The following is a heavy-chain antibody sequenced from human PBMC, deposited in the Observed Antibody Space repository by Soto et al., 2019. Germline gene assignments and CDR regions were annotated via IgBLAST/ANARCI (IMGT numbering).Heavy chain of an antibody. CDR2: IRGDGGQT. J-gene: IGHJ4*02. V-gene: IGHV3-23*01. CDR3: ARDVGLDSDDFFAY. D-gene: IGHD3-9*01. CDR1: GFSFTSYG. Sequence: LRLSCTASGFSFTSYGMGCVRQAPGKGLQRVSTIRGDGGQTHYTDSVKGRFSISRDNSKNTVYLQMDSLRAEDTAMYFCARDVGLDSDDFFAYWGQGTQVTVSS.